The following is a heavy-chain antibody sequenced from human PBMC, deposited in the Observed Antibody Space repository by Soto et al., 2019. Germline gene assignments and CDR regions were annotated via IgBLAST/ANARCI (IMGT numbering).Heavy chain of an antibody. J-gene: IGHJ4*02. CDR2: IYYSGST. D-gene: IGHD6-13*01. Sequence: LPETLSLTCTVSGGSISSYYWSWIRQPPGKGLEWIGYIYYSGSTNYNPSLKSRVTISVDTSKNQFSLKLSSVTAADTAVYYCARYIAAAGTGFDYWGQGTLVTVSS. V-gene: IGHV4-59*08. CDR3: ARYIAAAGTGFDY. CDR1: GGSISSYY.